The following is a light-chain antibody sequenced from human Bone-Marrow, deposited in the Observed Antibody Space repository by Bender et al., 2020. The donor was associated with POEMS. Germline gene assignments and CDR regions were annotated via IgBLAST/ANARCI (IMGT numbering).Light chain of an antibody. CDR1: GSNIGGYP. CDR3: VAWDASLNGWV. J-gene: IGLJ3*02. Sequence: QSVLTPPPSVSGTPGQRVTISRSGSGSNIGGYPVNWYQQLPGTAPRLLIYTNNERPSGVPDRFSGSKSGTSASLAITGLQSDDEAIYFCVAWDASLNGWVFGGGTKLTVL. CDR2: TNN. V-gene: IGLV1-44*01.